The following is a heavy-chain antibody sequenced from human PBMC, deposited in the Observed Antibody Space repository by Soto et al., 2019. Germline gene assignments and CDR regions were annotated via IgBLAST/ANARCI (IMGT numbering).Heavy chain of an antibody. D-gene: IGHD5-18*01. CDR2: IIPIFRTA. Sequence: GASVKVSCKASAGTFSSNAISWVRQAPGQGLEWMGGIIPIFRTANYAQKFQGSVTITADESTSTAYMELSSLRSEDTAVYYCARGRYSYGYGYYYYGMDVWGQGTTVTVSS. J-gene: IGHJ6*02. CDR3: ARGRYSYGYGYYYYGMDV. CDR1: AGTFSSNA. V-gene: IGHV1-69*13.